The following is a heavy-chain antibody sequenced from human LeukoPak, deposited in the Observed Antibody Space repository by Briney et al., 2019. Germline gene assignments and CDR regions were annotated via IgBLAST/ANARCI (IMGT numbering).Heavy chain of an antibody. CDR2: IYSGSST. J-gene: IGHJ4*02. CDR1: GFTVSSNY. Sequence: GGSLRLSCAASGFTVSSNYMSWVRQAPGKGLEWVSVIYSGSSTYYADSVKGRFTISRHNSKNTLYLQMNSLRAEDTAVYYCARNSGSNSDYWGQGTLDTLSS. V-gene: IGHV3-53*04. CDR3: ARNSGSNSDY. D-gene: IGHD2-15*01.